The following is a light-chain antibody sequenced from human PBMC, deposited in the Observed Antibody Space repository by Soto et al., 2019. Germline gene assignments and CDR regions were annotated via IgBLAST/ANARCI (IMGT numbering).Light chain of an antibody. V-gene: IGKV1-5*01. CDR1: QSVTTW. J-gene: IGKJ5*01. CDR2: DAS. CDR3: QQYNTFPIT. Sequence: DIQRTQSPSTLSASVGDRVTSTCRASQSVTTWLAWYLQKPGKAPNLLIYDASYLESGVPSRFSGSGSGTEFTLTISSLQPDDFATYYCQQYNTFPITFGQGTRLEIK.